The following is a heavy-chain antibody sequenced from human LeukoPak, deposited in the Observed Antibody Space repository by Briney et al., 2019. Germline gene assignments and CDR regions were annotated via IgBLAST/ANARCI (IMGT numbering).Heavy chain of an antibody. CDR2: ISYDGSNK. V-gene: IGHV3-30*18. CDR1: GFTFSSYG. J-gene: IGHJ4*01. CDR3: AKDRDPGDGGKSFGY. D-gene: IGHD3-16*01. Sequence: GGSLRLSCAASGFTFSSYGMHWVRQAPGKGLEWVAVISYDGSNKYYADSVKGRFTISRDKSRETLYLQMHSLRAEDTAVYYCAKDRDPGDGGKSFGYWGHGTLVTVSS.